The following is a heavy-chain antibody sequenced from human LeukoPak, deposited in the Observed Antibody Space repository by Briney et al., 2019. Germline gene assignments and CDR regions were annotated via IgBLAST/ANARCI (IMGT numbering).Heavy chain of an antibody. Sequence: ASVKVSCKASGGTFSSYAISWVRQAPGQGLEWMGGIIPIFGTANYAQKFQGRVTITADESTSTAYMELSSLRSEDTAVYYSATRPGYNWFDPWGQGTLVTVSS. CDR2: IIPIFGTA. V-gene: IGHV1-69*13. CDR3: ATRPGYNWFDP. J-gene: IGHJ5*02. CDR1: GGTFSSYA.